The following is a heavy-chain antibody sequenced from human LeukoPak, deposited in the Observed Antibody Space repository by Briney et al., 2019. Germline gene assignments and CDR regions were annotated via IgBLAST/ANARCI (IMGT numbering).Heavy chain of an antibody. CDR2: INPSGGST. J-gene: IGHJ4*02. V-gene: IGHV1-46*01. Sequence: ASVKVSCKASGYTFTSYYMHWVRQAPGQGLEWMGIINPSGGSTSYAQKFQGRVTMTRDTSTSTVYMELSSLRSEDTAVYYCARVQRYCSSTSCYLDYWGQGTLVTVSS. CDR1: GYTFTSYY. CDR3: ARVQRYCSSTSCYLDY. D-gene: IGHD2-2*01.